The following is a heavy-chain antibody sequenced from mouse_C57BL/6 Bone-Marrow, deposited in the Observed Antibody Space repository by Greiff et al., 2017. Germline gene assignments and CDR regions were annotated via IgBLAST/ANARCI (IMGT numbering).Heavy chain of an antibody. CDR3: ARPIYDGYPLAY. CDR2: IWSGGST. J-gene: IGHJ3*01. D-gene: IGHD2-3*01. V-gene: IGHV2-2*01. CDR1: GFSLTSYG. Sequence: QVQLQQSGPGLVQPSQSLSITCTVSGFSLTSYGVHWVRQSPGKGLEWLGVIWSGGSTDYNAAFISRLSISKDNSKSQVFFNMNSLQADDTAIYDCARPIYDGYPLAYWGQGTLVTVSA.